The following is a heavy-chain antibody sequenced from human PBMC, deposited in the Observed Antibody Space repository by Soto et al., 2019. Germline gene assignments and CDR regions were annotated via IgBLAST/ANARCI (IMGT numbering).Heavy chain of an antibody. J-gene: IGHJ3*02. CDR1: GYSFTSYW. CDR2: IYPGDSDT. Sequence: GESLKVSCKGSGYSFTSYWIGWVRQMPWKGLEWMGIIYPGDSDTRYSPSFEGQVTISADKSIITAYLQWSSLKASDTGMYYCARPITSGGAYDAFDIWGQGTMVTVSS. D-gene: IGHD6-19*01. V-gene: IGHV5-51*01. CDR3: ARPITSGGAYDAFDI.